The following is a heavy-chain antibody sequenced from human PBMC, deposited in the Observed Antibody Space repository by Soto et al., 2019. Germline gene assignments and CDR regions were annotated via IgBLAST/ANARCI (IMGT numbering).Heavy chain of an antibody. Sequence: EVQLVESGGGLVQPGGSLRLSCVASGFTFNSYSMNWVRQAPGKGLEWISYINSGSTSVFYADSVKGRFTISXXXXXXXXXXQMNSLRAEDTAVYYCASSASPDAYWGQGTLVTVSS. V-gene: IGHV3-48*01. D-gene: IGHD1-26*01. J-gene: IGHJ4*02. CDR3: ASSASPDAY. CDR1: GFTFNSYS. CDR2: INSGSTSV.